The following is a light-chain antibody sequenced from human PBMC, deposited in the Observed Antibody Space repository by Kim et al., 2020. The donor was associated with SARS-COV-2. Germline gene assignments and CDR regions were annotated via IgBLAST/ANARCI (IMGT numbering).Light chain of an antibody. CDR3: QQRFNWPIT. Sequence: LSPGERATLSCMASQSVSSYLAWYQQKPGQAPRLLMYYASTRATGIPARFSGSGSGTVFTLTISSLEPEDFAVYYCQQRFNWPITFGQGTRLEIK. CDR1: QSVSSY. V-gene: IGKV3-11*01. CDR2: YAS. J-gene: IGKJ5*01.